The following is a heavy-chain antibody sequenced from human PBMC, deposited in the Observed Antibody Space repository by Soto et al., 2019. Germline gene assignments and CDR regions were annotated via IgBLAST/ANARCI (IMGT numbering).Heavy chain of an antibody. CDR3: ASTNTAMAD. D-gene: IGHD5-18*01. J-gene: IGHJ4*02. CDR2: IWYDGSNK. V-gene: IGHV3-33*01. CDR1: GFTFSSYG. Sequence: QVQLVESGGRVVQPGRSLRLSCAASGFTFSSYGMHWVRQAPGKGLEWVAVIWYDGSNKYYADSVKGRFTISRDNSKNTLYLQMNSLRAEDTAVYYCASTNTAMADWGQGTLVTVSS.